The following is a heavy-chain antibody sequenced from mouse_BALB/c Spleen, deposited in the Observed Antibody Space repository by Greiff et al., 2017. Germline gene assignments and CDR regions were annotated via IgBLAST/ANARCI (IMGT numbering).Heavy chain of an antibody. CDR2: IDPENGDT. V-gene: IGHV14-4*02. J-gene: IGHJ3*01. CDR1: GFNIKDYY. CDR3: SYGYDERVY. Sequence: EVKLQESGAELVRSGASVKLSCTASGFNIKDYYMHWVKQRPEQGLEWIGWIDPENGDTEYAPKFQGKATMTADTSSNTAYLQLSSLTSEDTAVYYCSYGYDERVYWGQGTLVTVSA. D-gene: IGHD2-2*01.